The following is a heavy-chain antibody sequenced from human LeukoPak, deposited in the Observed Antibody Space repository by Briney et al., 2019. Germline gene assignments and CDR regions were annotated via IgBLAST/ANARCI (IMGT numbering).Heavy chain of an antibody. V-gene: IGHV4-59*08. CDR1: GGSINSYY. D-gene: IGHD1-26*01. CDR3: ARQGGSSSPPLY. J-gene: IGHJ4*02. CDR2: IYYSGTT. Sequence: SETLSLTCTVSGGSINSYYWSWIRRPPGKGLEWIGYIYYSGTTNYNPSLKSRVTISVDTSKNQFSLNLNSVTAADTAVYYCARQGGSSSPPLYWGQGALVTVSS.